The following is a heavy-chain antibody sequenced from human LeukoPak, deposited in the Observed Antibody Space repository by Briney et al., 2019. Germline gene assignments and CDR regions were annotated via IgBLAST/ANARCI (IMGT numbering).Heavy chain of an antibody. Sequence: GGSLRLSCAASGFTFSSYAMSWVRQAPGKGLEWVSAISGSGGSTYYADSAKGRFTISRDNSKNTLYLQMNSLRAEDTAVYYCAKVPTAMDANDCWGQGTLVTVSS. CDR3: AKVPTAMDANDC. D-gene: IGHD5-18*01. J-gene: IGHJ4*02. CDR2: ISGSGGST. V-gene: IGHV3-23*01. CDR1: GFTFSSYA.